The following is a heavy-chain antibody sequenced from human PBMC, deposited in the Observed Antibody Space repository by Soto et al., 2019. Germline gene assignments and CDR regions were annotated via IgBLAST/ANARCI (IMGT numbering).Heavy chain of an antibody. CDR1: GFTFGTYA. CDR2: ISSNGKRT. V-gene: IGHV3-23*01. Sequence: GGSLRLSCEASGFTFGTYAMGWVRQGPGKGLDWVSVISSNGKRTYYADSVKGRFTISRDNSKNTLSLQMNSLRAEDTAVYYCAKHGQLGGDSSGYSHYYYYGMDVWGQGTTVTVSS. D-gene: IGHD3-22*01. CDR3: AKHGQLGGDSSGYSHYYYYGMDV. J-gene: IGHJ6*02.